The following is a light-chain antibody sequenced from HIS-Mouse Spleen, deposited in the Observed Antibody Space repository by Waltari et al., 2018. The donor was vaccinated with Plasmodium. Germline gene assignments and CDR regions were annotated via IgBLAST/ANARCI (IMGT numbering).Light chain of an antibody. CDR3: QAWDSSTAV. CDR2: QDS. V-gene: IGLV3-1*01. Sequence: SYELPQPPSVSVSPGQTASITCSGDKLWDKYTCWYQQKPGQSPVLVIYQDSKRPSGIPERFSGSNSGNTATLTISGTQAMDEADYYCQAWDSSTAVFGGGTKLTVL. J-gene: IGLJ3*02. CDR1: KLWDKY.